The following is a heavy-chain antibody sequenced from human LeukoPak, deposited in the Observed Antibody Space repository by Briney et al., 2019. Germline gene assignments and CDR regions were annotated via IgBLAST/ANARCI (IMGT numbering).Heavy chain of an antibody. D-gene: IGHD3-16*02. CDR1: GFIFRDHA. J-gene: IGHJ4*02. Sequence: GGSLRLSCAASGFIFRDHAMSWVRQAPGKGLEWVSSLTGSGDRPYYADSVKGRFAVSRDNSRNTLYLQMNSLTVEDTALYLCARDVSEIYNPWGSYRSDYWGQGTLVTVSS. CDR2: LTGSGDRP. V-gene: IGHV3-23*01. CDR3: ARDVSEIYNPWGSYRSDY.